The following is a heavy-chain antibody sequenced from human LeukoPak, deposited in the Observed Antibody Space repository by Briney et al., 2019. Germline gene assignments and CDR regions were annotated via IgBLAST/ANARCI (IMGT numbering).Heavy chain of an antibody. J-gene: IGHJ4*02. CDR1: GFTFSSYG. CDR2: ISGSGGST. V-gene: IGHV3-23*01. D-gene: IGHD3-10*01. CDR3: ARTSLHYGSGSYGLDY. Sequence: GGSLRLSCAASGFTFSSYGMSWVRQAPGKGLEWVSAISGSGGSTYYADSVKGRFTISRDNSKNTLYLQMNSLRAGDTAVYYCARTSLHYGSGSYGLDYWGQGTLVTVSS.